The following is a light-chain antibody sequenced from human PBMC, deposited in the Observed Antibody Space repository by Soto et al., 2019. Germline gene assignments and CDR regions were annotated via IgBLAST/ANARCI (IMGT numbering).Light chain of an antibody. J-gene: IGLJ3*02. CDR3: AAWDDNLDGPV. CDR1: SSNIGMNT. V-gene: IGLV1-44*01. CDR2: TND. Sequence: QSVLTQPPSASGTPGQRVIISCSGSSSNIGMNTVNWYQHFPGTAPKLLIHTNDQRPSGVPARFSGSRSATSASLAISGLQSDDEADYYCAAWDDNLDGPVFGGGTQLTVL.